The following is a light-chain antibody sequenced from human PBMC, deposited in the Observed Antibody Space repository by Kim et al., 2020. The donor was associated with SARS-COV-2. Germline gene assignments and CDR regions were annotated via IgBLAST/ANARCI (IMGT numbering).Light chain of an antibody. CDR3: LFTYGGGRV. J-gene: IGLJ3*02. Sequence: PVGPVTLTCGSTTGAVTSGHYPYWFQQKPGQVPKTLIYDTGNKHSWTPARFSGSLLGGKAALTLSGAQPEDEAEYYCLFTYGGGRVFGGGTQLTVL. CDR2: DTG. V-gene: IGLV7-46*01. CDR1: TGAVTSGHY.